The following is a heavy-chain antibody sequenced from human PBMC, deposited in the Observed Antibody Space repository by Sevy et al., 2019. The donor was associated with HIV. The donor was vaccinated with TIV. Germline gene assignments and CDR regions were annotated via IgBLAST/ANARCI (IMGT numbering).Heavy chain of an antibody. D-gene: IGHD1-26*01. CDR3: ATAFYGGSLSFGWFDP. CDR2: FDPEDGET. CDR1: GYTLTELS. Sequence: ASVKVSCKVSGYTLTELSMHWVRQAPGKGLEWMGGFDPEDGETIYAQKFQGRVTMTEDTSTDTAYMELSSLRSEDTAVYYCATAFYGGSLSFGWFDPWGQGTLVTVSS. J-gene: IGHJ5*02. V-gene: IGHV1-24*01.